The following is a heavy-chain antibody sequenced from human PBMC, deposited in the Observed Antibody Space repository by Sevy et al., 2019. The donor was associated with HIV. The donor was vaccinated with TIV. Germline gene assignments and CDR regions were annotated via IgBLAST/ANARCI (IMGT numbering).Heavy chain of an antibody. CDR1: GFIYGDYA. Sequence: GGSLRLSFIASGFIYGDYAMNWVRQAPGKGLEWVGFIRRKAFGGTTQYAASVKGRFTISRDDSKSIAYLQMNSLKTEDTAVYYCTRGGSMTILSPWDYWGQGTLVTVSS. V-gene: IGHV3-49*04. CDR3: TRGGSMTILSPWDY. CDR2: IRRKAFGGTT. D-gene: IGHD3-3*01. J-gene: IGHJ4*02.